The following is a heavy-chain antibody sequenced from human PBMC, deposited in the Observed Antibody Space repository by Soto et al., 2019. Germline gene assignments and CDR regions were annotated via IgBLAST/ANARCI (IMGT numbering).Heavy chain of an antibody. J-gene: IGHJ4*02. V-gene: IGHV3-30*04. CDR3: ARERAIAATGIFYY. CDR1: GFTFSNFV. Sequence: QVQLVESGGGVVQPGGSLRLSCAASGFTFSNFVMHWVRQAPGKGLEWVAATSYDGKNKDHADSAKGRFTISRDNSKNTLYLQMNSLRHEDTAVYFCARERAIAATGIFYYWGQGTLVTVSS. CDR2: TSYDGKNK. D-gene: IGHD6-13*01.